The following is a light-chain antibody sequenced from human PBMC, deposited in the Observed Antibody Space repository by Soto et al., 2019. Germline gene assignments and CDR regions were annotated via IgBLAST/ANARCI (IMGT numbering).Light chain of an antibody. J-gene: IGLJ2*01. CDR3: CSYAGSSTYVV. Sequence: QSALTQPASVSGSPGQSNTLSCTGTSSDIGSYSLVSWYRQSPGKAPQLIIYAGNKRPSGISNRFSGSKSGNTASLTISGLQAEDEADYYCCSYAGSSTYVVFGGGTKLTVL. V-gene: IGLV2-23*01. CDR2: AGN. CDR1: SSDIGSYSL.